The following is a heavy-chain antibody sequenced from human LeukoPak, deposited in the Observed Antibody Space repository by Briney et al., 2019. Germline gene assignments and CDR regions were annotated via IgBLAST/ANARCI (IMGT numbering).Heavy chain of an antibody. CDR2: ISVDNGNT. Sequence: ASVKVSCKASGFTFTNCAISWVRQAPGQGLEWMAWISVDNGNTNYIRNLQGRVTLTTDTSTTTACMELRNLRSDDTAVYYCARDSWARAYDIDHWGQGTLVTVSS. V-gene: IGHV1-18*01. J-gene: IGHJ5*02. CDR1: GFTFTNCA. D-gene: IGHD5-12*01. CDR3: ARDSWARAYDIDH.